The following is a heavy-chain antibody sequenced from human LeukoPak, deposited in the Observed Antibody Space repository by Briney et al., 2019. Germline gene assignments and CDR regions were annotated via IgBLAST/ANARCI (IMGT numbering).Heavy chain of an antibody. J-gene: IGHJ5*02. CDR3: ARGYSGYVANWFDP. D-gene: IGHD5-12*01. V-gene: IGHV3-23*01. CDR1: GFTFSSDA. Sequence: GGSLRLSCAASGFTFSSDAMSWVRQAPGKGLEWVSAISGSGGSTYYADSVKGRFTISRDNSKNTLYLQMNSLRAEDTAVYYCARGYSGYVANWFDPWGQGTLVTVSS. CDR2: ISGSGGST.